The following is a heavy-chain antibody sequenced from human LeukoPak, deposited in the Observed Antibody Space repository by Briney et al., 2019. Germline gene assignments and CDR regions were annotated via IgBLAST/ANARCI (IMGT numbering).Heavy chain of an antibody. CDR1: GGSISSSSYY. J-gene: IGHJ4*02. CDR3: ARQGYYYDSSGYHPSVLDY. Sequence: PSETLSLTCTVSGGSISSSSYYWGWIRQPPGRGREWIVSIYYSGSTYYNPSLKSRFTISVDTSKNHFSLKLSSVTAADTAVYYCARQGYYYDSSGYHPSVLDYWGQGTLVTVSS. V-gene: IGHV4-39*01. CDR2: IYYSGST. D-gene: IGHD3-22*01.